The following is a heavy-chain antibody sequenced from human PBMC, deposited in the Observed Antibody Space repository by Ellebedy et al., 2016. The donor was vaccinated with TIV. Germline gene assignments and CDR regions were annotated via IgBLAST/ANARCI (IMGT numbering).Heavy chain of an antibody. J-gene: IGHJ5*02. Sequence: MPGGSLRLSCEVFGGSLSGFHWTWIRQSPIRGLEWIGELSHSGGTQYNPSLESRVTFSLDTSKKQISLTLTSVTAADTAKYYCARGLGYFGSRSRWFDSWGQGSLVTVSS. CDR1: GGSLSGFH. V-gene: IGHV4-34*01. CDR2: LSHSGGT. D-gene: IGHD3-10*01. CDR3: ARGLGYFGSRSRWFDS.